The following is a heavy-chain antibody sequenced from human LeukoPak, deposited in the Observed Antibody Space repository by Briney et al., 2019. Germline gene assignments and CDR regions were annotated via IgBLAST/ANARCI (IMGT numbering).Heavy chain of an antibody. CDR1: GYTFTGYY. D-gene: IGHD2-15*01. CDR2: INPNSGGT. J-gene: IGHJ4*02. Sequence: ASVKVSCKASGYTFTGYYMHWVRQAPGQGLEWMGWINPNSGGTNYAQKFQGRVTMTRDTSISTAYMELSRLRSDDTAVYYCARFEGGVVAATFDFGGRGTLVTVSS. CDR3: ARFEGGVVAATFDF. V-gene: IGHV1-2*02.